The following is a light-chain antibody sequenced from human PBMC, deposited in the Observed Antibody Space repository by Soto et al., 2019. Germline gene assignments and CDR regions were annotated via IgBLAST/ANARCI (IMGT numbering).Light chain of an antibody. CDR2: GIS. CDR1: QSVTSNY. J-gene: IGKJ1*01. CDR3: QQYTDWPLT. Sequence: EVVMTQSPATLSVSPVEIATLSFMASQSVTSNYLAWYQQRPGQAPRLLIYGISSRATGVPDRFSGSGSGTDFTLTISRLEPEDFAVYYCQQYTDWPLTFGQGTKVDIK. V-gene: IGKV3-20*01.